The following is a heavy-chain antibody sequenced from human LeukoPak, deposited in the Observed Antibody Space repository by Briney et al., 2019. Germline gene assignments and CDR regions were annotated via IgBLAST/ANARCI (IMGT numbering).Heavy chain of an antibody. J-gene: IGHJ5*02. CDR2: ISAYNGNT. V-gene: IGHV1-18*01. Sequence: ASVKVSCKASGYTFTSYGISWVRQAPGQGLEWMGWISAYNGNTNYAQQLQGRLTMSTDTSTSTAYMELRSLRSDDTAVYYCAILGSLFVVVPAATMSYPWGQGTLVTVSS. CDR3: AILGSLFVVVPAATMSYP. D-gene: IGHD2-2*01. CDR1: GYTFTSYG.